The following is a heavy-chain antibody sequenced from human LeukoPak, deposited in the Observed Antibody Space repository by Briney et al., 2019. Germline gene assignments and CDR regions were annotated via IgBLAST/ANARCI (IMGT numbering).Heavy chain of an antibody. CDR3: ARLTPRVVSSPAPYFDY. D-gene: IGHD3-3*01. CDR2: IYYRGST. J-gene: IGHJ4*02. Sequence: SETLSLTCTVSGGSMNNFYWGWIRQPPGKGMEWIGYIYYRGSTNYNPSLKSRVSISVDTSRNQFSLSLRSVTAADAAFYYCARLTPRVVSSPAPYFDYWGQGYLVTVSS. CDR1: GGSMNNFY. V-gene: IGHV4-59*08.